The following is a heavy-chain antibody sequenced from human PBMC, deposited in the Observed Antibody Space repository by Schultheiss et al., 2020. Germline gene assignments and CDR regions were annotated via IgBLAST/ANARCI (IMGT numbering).Heavy chain of an antibody. J-gene: IGHJ5*02. CDR3: ARGGYCTSNCYRASVDWFDP. CDR2: VSVGGGTT. D-gene: IGHD2-8*01. CDR1: GFSVSNSA. V-gene: IGHV3-23*01. Sequence: GGSLRLSCAASGFSVSNSAMSWVRLAPGKGLEWVSAVSVGGGTTYYADSVKGRFTIIRDISKNTVYLQMDSLRAEDTAVYYCARGGYCTSNCYRASVDWFDPWGQGTLVTVYS.